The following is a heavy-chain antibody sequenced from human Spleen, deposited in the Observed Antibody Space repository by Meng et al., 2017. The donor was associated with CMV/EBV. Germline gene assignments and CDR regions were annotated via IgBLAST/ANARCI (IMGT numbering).Heavy chain of an antibody. J-gene: IGHJ6*02. V-gene: IGHV3-30*14. CDR1: GFTFSNYA. CDR3: ARYYDFWGMDV. CDR2: ISYDGRNK. D-gene: IGHD3-3*01. Sequence: GESLKISCAASGFTFSNYAMHWVRQAPGKGLEWVAVISYDGRNKYYADSVKGRFTISRDNSKNTLYLQMNSLRPEDTAVYYCARYYDFWGMDVWGQGTTVTVSS.